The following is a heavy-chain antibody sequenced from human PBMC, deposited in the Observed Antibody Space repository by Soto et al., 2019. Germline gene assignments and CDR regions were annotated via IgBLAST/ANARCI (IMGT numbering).Heavy chain of an antibody. CDR1: GGSFSGYY. J-gene: IGHJ5*02. CDR2: INHSGST. Sequence: SETLSLTCAVYGGSFSGYYWSWIRQPPGKGLEWIGEINHSGSTNYNPSLKSRVTISVDTSKNQFSLKLSSVTAADTAVYYCARLPTRIAAAGTRFWFDPWGQGTLVTVSS. V-gene: IGHV4-34*01. D-gene: IGHD6-13*01. CDR3: ARLPTRIAAAGTRFWFDP.